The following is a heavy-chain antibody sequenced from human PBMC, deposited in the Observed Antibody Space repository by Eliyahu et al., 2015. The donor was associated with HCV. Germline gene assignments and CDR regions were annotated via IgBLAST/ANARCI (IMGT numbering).Heavy chain of an antibody. Sequence: EVQLVESGGGLVQPGXSLXLSCXASGFTFDDYAMHWVRQAPGKGLEWVSGITWNSGNIGYADSVKGRFTISRDNAKKFLYLQINSLGGEDTALYYCIKDMWATSWNWGAFDIWGQGTMVTVSS. V-gene: IGHV3-9*01. J-gene: IGHJ3*02. CDR1: GFTFDDYA. CDR3: IKDMWATSWNWGAFDI. CDR2: ITWNSGNI. D-gene: IGHD7-27*01.